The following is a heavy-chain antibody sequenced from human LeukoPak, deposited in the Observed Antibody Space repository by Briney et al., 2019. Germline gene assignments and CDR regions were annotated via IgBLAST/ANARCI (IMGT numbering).Heavy chain of an antibody. Sequence: GGSLRLSCVASGFTFSKYAMTWVRQAPGRGPEWVSGISGSGGVTYYADSVKGRFTISRDNSKNTLYVQVNSLRVEDTAVYYCAKTSDISVRYYFDYWGQGTLVAVSS. D-gene: IGHD3-22*01. CDR2: ISGSGGVT. J-gene: IGHJ4*02. CDR1: GFTFSKYA. CDR3: AKTSDISVRYYFDY. V-gene: IGHV3-23*01.